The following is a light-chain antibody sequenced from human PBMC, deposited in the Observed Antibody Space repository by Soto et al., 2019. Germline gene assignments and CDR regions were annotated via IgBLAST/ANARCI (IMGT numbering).Light chain of an antibody. J-gene: IGLJ2*01. Sequence: QSVLTQSPSASASLGASVKLTCTLSSGHSSYAIAWHQQQPEKGPRYWMKLNRDGSHSKGDGIPDRFSGSSSGAERYLTISSLQSEDEADYYCQTWGTGIVVFGGGTKLTVL. CDR3: QTWGTGIVV. V-gene: IGLV4-69*01. CDR2: LNRDGSH. CDR1: SGHSSYA.